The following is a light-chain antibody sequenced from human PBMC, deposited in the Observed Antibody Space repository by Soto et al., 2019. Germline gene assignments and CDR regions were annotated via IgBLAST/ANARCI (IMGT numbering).Light chain of an antibody. CDR2: ESS. V-gene: IGKV3-11*01. J-gene: IGKJ4*01. CDR3: QQGKNWPRLT. CDR1: QNVANY. Sequence: EIVLPQSPATLSLSPGESATLSGRASQNVANYLDWYQQKPGQAPRLLIYESSNRATGIAARFSGSGSGTDFTLTIRSLEPEDFGVYFCQQGKNWPRLTVGGGNKVDIK.